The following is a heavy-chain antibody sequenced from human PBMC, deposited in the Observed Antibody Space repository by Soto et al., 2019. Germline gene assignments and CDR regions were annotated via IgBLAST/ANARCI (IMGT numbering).Heavy chain of an antibody. V-gene: IGHV1-18*01. CDR1: GYTFSRYG. D-gene: IGHD2-8*01. CDR2: ISGYNGDT. CDR3: AKNGQPPYYYYGLDV. J-gene: IGHJ6*04. Sequence: QGQLVQSGGEVKKPGASVKVSCKASGYTFSRYGISWVRQAPGQGLEWMGWISGYNGDTNYAQKFQGRVTMTIDTSTTTAYRELRSLTSDDTAVYYCAKNGQPPYYYYGLDVWGKGTTVTVSS.